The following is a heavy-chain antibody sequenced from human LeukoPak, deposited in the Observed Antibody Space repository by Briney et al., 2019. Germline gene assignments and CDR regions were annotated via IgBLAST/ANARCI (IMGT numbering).Heavy chain of an antibody. D-gene: IGHD6-19*01. CDR1: GFTFSSYA. J-gene: IGHJ4*02. V-gene: IGHV3-30-3*01. CDR3: AKAGSGWYAPY. Sequence: GGSLRLSCAASGFTFSSYAMHWVRQGPGKGLEWVAVISYDGSNKYYADSVKGRFTISRDNSKNTLYLQMDSLRAEDTAVYYCAKAGSGWYAPYWGQGTLVTVS. CDR2: ISYDGSNK.